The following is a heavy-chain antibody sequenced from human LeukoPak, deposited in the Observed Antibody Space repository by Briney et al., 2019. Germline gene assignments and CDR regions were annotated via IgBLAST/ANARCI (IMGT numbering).Heavy chain of an antibody. J-gene: IGHJ5*02. Sequence: GGSLRLSCAASGFTFSSYSMNWVRQAPGKGLEWVAFIQHDGRNEYYADSVKGRFSISRDNSENTLYLQMNSLRVEDTALYYCAKEGLEYIWFDPWGQGNLVTVSS. CDR2: IQHDGRNE. CDR1: GFTFSSYS. V-gene: IGHV3-30*02. D-gene: IGHD6-6*01. CDR3: AKEGLEYIWFDP.